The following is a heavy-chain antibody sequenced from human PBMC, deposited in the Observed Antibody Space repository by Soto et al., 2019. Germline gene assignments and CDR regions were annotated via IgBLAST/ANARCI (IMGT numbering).Heavy chain of an antibody. CDR3: ARHDRVPNYYYGMDV. CDR2: IDPSDSYT. D-gene: IGHD3-22*01. CDR1: GYSFTSYW. Sequence: GESLKISWKGSGYSFTSYWISWVRQMPGKGLEWMGRIDPSDSYTNYSPSFQGHVTISADKSISTAYLQWSSLKASDTAMYYCARHDRVPNYYYGMDVWGQGTTVTVSS. J-gene: IGHJ6*02. V-gene: IGHV5-10-1*01.